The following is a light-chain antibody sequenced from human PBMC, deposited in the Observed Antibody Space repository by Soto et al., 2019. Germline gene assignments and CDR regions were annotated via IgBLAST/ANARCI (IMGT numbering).Light chain of an antibody. J-gene: IGKJ4*01. CDR1: QSVSSN. V-gene: IGKV3-15*01. CDR2: GIS. CDR3: QQYNNWPLT. Sequence: EIVLIQSPATLSLSPGERATLSCRASQSVSSNLAWYQQNPGQAPRLLIYGISTRATDIPARFSGSGSGTEFTLTISSLQSEDFAVYYCQQYNNWPLTFGGGTKVEIK.